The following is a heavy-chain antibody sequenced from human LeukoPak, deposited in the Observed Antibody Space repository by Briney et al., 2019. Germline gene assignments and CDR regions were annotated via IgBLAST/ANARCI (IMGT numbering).Heavy chain of an antibody. CDR1: GFTFSIYN. J-gene: IGHJ4*02. D-gene: IGHD6-13*01. CDR3: AKEGQGSSWTYYFDY. Sequence: GGSLRLSCAASGFTFSIYNMNWVRRAPGKGLERITHISSSSGTTYYADSVKGRFTISRDNSKNTLYLQMNSLRAEDTAVYYCAKEGQGSSWTYYFDYWGQGTLVTVSS. V-gene: IGHV3-23*01. CDR2: ISSSSGTT.